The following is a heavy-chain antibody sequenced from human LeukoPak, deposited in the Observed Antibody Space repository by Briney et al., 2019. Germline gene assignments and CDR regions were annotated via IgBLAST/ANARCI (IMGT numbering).Heavy chain of an antibody. Sequence: SETLSLTCTVSGGSITSDDYYWSWIRQPPGKGLEWIGYIYHTGSTYYNPSLKSRVTISVDRSKNQFSLKLSSVTAADTAVYYCVSMAGSGKKVPSYWGQGTLVTVSS. CDR3: VSMAGSGKKVPSY. CDR1: GGSITSDDYY. CDR2: IYHTGST. D-gene: IGHD3-10*01. J-gene: IGHJ4*02. V-gene: IGHV4-30-2*01.